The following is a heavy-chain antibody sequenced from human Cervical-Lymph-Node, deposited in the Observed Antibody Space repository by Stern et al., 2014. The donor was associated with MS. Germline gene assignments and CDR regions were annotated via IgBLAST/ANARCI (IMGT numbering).Heavy chain of an antibody. V-gene: IGHV3-21*01. CDR1: GFTFSSYS. CDR2: ISSSSSYI. J-gene: IGHJ4*02. D-gene: IGHD4-17*01. CDR3: ARAGDDYGTEYYFDY. Sequence: VQLVESGGGLVKPGGSLRLSCAASGFTFSSYSMNWVRQAPGKGLEWVSSISSSSSYIYYADSVKGRFTISRDNAKNSLYLQMNSLRAEDTAVYYCARAGDDYGTEYYFDYWGQGTLVTVSS.